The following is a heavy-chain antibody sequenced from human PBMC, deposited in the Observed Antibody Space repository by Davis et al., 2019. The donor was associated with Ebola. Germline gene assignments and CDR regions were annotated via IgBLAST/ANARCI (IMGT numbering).Heavy chain of an antibody. V-gene: IGHV4-39*07. D-gene: IGHD1-26*01. CDR2: IYYSGST. Sequence: PSETLSLTCTVFGGSISSSSYYWAWVRQPPGQGLEWIASIYYSGSTYYNPSLKSRVSISVDTSKNQFSLKLNSVTAADTAMYYCARDKKTYWENNWFDPWGQGTLVTVSS. CDR1: GGSISSSSYY. J-gene: IGHJ5*02. CDR3: ARDKKTYWENNWFDP.